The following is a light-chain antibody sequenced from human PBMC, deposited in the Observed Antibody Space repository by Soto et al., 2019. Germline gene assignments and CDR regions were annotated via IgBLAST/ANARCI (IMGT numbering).Light chain of an antibody. J-gene: IGKJ2*01. CDR3: QQYNNWPPT. CDR2: GAS. Sequence: EIVMTHSPATPSVSPGERATLSCRASQSVSTNLAWYQQKPGQAPRLLIYGASTRATGIPSRFSGSGSGTEFTLTISSLHSEDFAVYSCQQYNNWPPTFGQGTKLEIK. V-gene: IGKV3-15*01. CDR1: QSVSTN.